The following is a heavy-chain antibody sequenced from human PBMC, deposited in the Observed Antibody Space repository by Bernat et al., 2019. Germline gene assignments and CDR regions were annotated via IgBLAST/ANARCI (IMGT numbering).Heavy chain of an antibody. Sequence: QVQLVESGGGVVQPGRSLRLSCAASGFTFSSYGMHWVRQAPGKALEWVAVIWYDGSNKYYADYEKGRFTSSRDNSKNTLYLQMNSRRAEDTAVYYCAGCKAYGDFDDWGEGAVITVSS. CDR1: GFTFSSYG. CDR2: IWYDGSNK. D-gene: IGHD4-17*01. CDR3: AGCKAYGDFDD. J-gene: IGHJ4*02. V-gene: IGHV3-33*01.